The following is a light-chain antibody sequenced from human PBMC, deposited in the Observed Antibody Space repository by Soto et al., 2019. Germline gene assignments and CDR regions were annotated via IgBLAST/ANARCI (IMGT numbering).Light chain of an antibody. J-gene: IGKJ1*01. CDR1: QSVSSY. CDR2: DAS. V-gene: IGKV3-11*01. CDR3: QHRRYWPVT. Sequence: EIVLTQSPAILSMSPGERATLSCRASQSVSSYFAWYQQKPGQAPRLLIYDASNRATGVPARFSGSGSGTDFTLTISSLEREDFAVYYCQHRRYWPVTFGQGTKVEIK.